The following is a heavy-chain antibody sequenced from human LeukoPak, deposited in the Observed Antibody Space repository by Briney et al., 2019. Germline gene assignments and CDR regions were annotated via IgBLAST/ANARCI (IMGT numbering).Heavy chain of an antibody. Sequence: ASVKVSCKVSGYTLTELSMHWVRQAPGKGLEWMGGFDPEDGETIYAQKFQGRVTMTEDTSTDTAYMELSSLRSEDTAVYYCATDRPLAVAGGDRLFDYWGQGTLVTVSS. J-gene: IGHJ4*02. CDR3: ATDRPLAVAGGDRLFDY. CDR2: FDPEDGET. D-gene: IGHD6-19*01. V-gene: IGHV1-24*01. CDR1: GYTLTELS.